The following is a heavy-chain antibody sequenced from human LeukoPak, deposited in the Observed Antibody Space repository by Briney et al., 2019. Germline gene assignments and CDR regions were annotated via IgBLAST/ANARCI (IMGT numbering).Heavy chain of an antibody. CDR3: ARVKSVTTGNWFDP. D-gene: IGHD4-17*01. CDR1: GYTFTGYY. Sequence: ASVKVSCKASGYTFTGYYMHWVRQAPGQGLEWMGWINPNSGGTKYAQKFQGRVTMTRDTSINTAYMELRSLRSDDTAVYYCARVKSVTTGNWFDPWGQGTLVTVSS. V-gene: IGHV1-2*02. CDR2: INPNSGGT. J-gene: IGHJ5*02.